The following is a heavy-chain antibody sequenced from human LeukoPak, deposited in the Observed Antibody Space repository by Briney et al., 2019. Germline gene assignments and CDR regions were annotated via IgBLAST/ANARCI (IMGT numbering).Heavy chain of an antibody. V-gene: IGHV4-59*12. D-gene: IGHD3-10*01. Sequence: SETLSLTCAVYGGSFSGYYWSWIRQPPGKGLEWIGYIYYSGSTNYNPSLKSRVTISVDTSKNQFSLKLSSVTAADTAVYYCASQYGSKGFDYWGQGTLVTVSS. J-gene: IGHJ4*02. CDR2: IYYSGST. CDR1: GGSFSGYY. CDR3: ASQYGSKGFDY.